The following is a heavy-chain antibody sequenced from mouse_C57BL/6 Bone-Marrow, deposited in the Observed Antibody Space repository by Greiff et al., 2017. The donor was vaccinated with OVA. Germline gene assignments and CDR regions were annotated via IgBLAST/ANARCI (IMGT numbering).Heavy chain of an antibody. J-gene: IGHJ2*01. CDR1: GYTFTSYW. CDR2: IDPSDSET. Sequence: QVQLKQPGAELVRPGSSVKLSCKASGYTFTSYWMHWVKQRPIQGLEWIGNIDPSDSETHYNQKFKDKATLTVDKSSSTAYMQLSSLTSEDSAVYYCARRGELRLRGGYYFDYWGQGTTLTVSS. D-gene: IGHD3-2*02. CDR3: ARRGELRLRGGYYFDY. V-gene: IGHV1-52*01.